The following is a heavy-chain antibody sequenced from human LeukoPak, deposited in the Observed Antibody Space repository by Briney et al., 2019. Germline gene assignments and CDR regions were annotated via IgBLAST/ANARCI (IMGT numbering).Heavy chain of an antibody. Sequence: SETLSLTCTVSGGSISSYYWSWIRQPPGKGLEWIGYIYYSGSTNYNPSLKSRVTISVDTSKNQFSLKLSSVTAADTAVYYCVRVGYSYGLLNWFDPWGQGTLVTVSS. CDR1: GGSISSYY. D-gene: IGHD5-18*01. J-gene: IGHJ5*02. V-gene: IGHV4-59*01. CDR2: IYYSGST. CDR3: VRVGYSYGLLNWFDP.